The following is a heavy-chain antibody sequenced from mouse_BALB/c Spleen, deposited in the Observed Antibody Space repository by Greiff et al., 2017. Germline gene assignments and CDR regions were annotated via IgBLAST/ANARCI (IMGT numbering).Heavy chain of an antibody. CDR2: IWGDGST. J-gene: IGHJ4*01. CDR3: ARDLSYYRYDVSAMDY. CDR1: GFSLTGYG. V-gene: IGHV2-6-7*01. D-gene: IGHD2-14*01. Sequence: VQLQESGPGLVAPSQSLSITCTVSGFSLTGYGVNWVRQPPGKGLEWLGMIWGDGSTDYNSAIKSGLSISKDNSTSQVFLKMNSLQTDDTARYYCARDLSYYRYDVSAMDYWGQGTSVTVSS.